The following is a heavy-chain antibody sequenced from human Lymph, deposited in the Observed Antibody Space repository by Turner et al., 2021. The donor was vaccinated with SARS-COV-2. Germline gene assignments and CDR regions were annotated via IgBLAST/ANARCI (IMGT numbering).Heavy chain of an antibody. Sequence: QVQLVQSGAEVKKPGASVKVACKVSGYTVTEVSMHWVRQAPGKGLEWMGGFDPEDGETIYAQKFKGRVTMTEDTSTDTAYMELSSLRSEDTAVYYCATGPYDFWSGPSPGYYGMDVWGQGTTVTVSS. CDR1: GYTVTEVS. J-gene: IGHJ6*02. D-gene: IGHD3-3*01. CDR2: FDPEDGET. CDR3: ATGPYDFWSGPSPGYYGMDV. V-gene: IGHV1-24*01.